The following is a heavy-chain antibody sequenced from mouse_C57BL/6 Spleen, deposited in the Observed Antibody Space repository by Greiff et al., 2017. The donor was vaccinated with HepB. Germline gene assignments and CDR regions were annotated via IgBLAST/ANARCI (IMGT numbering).Heavy chain of an antibody. Sequence: VQLQQSGAELVKPGASVKISCKASGYAFSSYWMNWVKQRPGKGLEWIGQIYPGDGDTNYNGKFKGKATLTADTSSSTASMQLSSLNSGDSAVYYCARRGDQLGPDYWGQGTTLTVSS. V-gene: IGHV1-80*01. CDR3: ARRGDQLGPDY. D-gene: IGHD4-1*02. CDR2: IYPGDGDT. CDR1: GYAFSSYW. J-gene: IGHJ2*01.